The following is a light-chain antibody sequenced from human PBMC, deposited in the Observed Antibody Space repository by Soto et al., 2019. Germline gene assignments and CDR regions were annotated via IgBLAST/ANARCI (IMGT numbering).Light chain of an antibody. CDR3: TSWTTSTTMI. V-gene: IGLV2-14*03. J-gene: IGLJ2*01. CDR2: DVN. Sequence: QSALTQPASVSGSPGQSITISRTGTSSDIGAYNFVSWYQQHPGKAPKLMLYDVNIRPSGVSNRFSGSKSGNTAFLTISGLQAEDEADYYCTSWTTSTTMIFGGGTKVTVL. CDR1: SSDIGAYNF.